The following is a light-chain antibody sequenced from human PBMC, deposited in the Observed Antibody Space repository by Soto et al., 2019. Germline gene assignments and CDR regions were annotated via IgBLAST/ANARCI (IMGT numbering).Light chain of an antibody. V-gene: IGLV2-14*01. Sequence: QPALTQPASVSGSPGQSITISCTGTSSDVGGYNYVSWHQQHPGKAPKLTIYDVSNRPSGVSNRFSASKSGNTASLTISGLQAEDEADYYCTSYTSSGTYVFGTGTKVTVL. CDR1: SSDVGGYNY. CDR3: TSYTSSGTYV. CDR2: DVS. J-gene: IGLJ1*01.